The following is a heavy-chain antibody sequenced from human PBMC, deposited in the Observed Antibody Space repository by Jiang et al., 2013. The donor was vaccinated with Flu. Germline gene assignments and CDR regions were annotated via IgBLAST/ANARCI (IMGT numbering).Heavy chain of an antibody. CDR2: INAGNGNT. D-gene: IGHD3-22*01. CDR3: AGPMALGYYDSSGSYAFDI. J-gene: IGHJ3*02. Sequence: KKPGASVKVSCKASGYTFTSYAMHWVRQAPGQRLEWMGWINAGNGNTKYSQKFQGRVTITRDTSASTAYMELSSLRSEDTAVYYCAGPMALGYYDSSGSYAFDIWGQGTMVTVSS. V-gene: IGHV1-3*01. CDR1: GYTFTSYA.